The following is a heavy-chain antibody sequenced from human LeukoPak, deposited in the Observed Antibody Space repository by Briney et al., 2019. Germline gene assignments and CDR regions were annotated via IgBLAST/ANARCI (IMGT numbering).Heavy chain of an antibody. CDR2: IGSGYNSA. D-gene: IGHD1-1*01. CDR3: VRESRPGGAMGLYHNLDY. V-gene: IGHV3-48*01. Sequence: GGSLRLSCVGSGFSFGASHLNWVRQAPGKGLEWISYIGSGYNSAYADSVKGRFTISRDNTKNLLFLEMNNLRGDDTAIYYCVRESRPGGAMGLYHNLDYWGQGTLVAVSS. CDR1: GFSFGASH. J-gene: IGHJ4*02.